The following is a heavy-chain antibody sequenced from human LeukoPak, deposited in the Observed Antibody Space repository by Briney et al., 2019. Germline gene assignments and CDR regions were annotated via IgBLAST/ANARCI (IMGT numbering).Heavy chain of an antibody. CDR1: GGSINSYY. CDR3: ARRVHSSSWSSYFDY. V-gene: IGHV4-59*01. D-gene: IGHD6-13*01. CDR2: IHYSGST. J-gene: IGHJ4*02. Sequence: PSETLSLTCTVSGGSINSYYWSWIRQPPGRGLEWIGSIHYSGSTSYNPSLRSRVTISVDKSKNQFFLKLSSVTATDTAVYYCARRVHSSSWSSYFDYWGRKPWSPSPQ.